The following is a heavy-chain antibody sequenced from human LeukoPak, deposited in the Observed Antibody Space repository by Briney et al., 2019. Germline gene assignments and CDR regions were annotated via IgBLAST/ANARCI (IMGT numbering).Heavy chain of an antibody. CDR1: GYTFTDYY. Sequence: GSVKVSCKASGYTFTDYYIHWVRQAPGQGLEWMGWINPDSGVPAYAQEFQGRVTMTRATSISTTYMDLSRLRSDDTAVYYCARGAKAYWGQGTLVTVS. CDR2: INPDSGVP. J-gene: IGHJ4*02. V-gene: IGHV1-2*02. CDR3: ARGAKAY.